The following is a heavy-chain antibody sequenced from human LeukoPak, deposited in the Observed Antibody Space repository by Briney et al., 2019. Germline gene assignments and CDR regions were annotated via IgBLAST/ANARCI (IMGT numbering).Heavy chain of an antibody. V-gene: IGHV3-23*01. J-gene: IGHJ4*02. D-gene: IGHD3-22*01. Sequence: PGGSLRLSCAASGFTFSFYAMGWVRQPPGKGLEWVSAISGSTTDTYYADSVQGRFTISRDNSKNTLFLQMNSLRADDTAVYYCAKRDYQSSGHFDYWGQGTLVTVSS. CDR1: GFTFSFYA. CDR2: ISGSTTDT. CDR3: AKRDYQSSGHFDY.